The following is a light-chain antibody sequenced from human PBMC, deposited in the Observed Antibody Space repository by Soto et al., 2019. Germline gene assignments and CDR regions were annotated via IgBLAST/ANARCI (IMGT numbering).Light chain of an antibody. J-gene: IGKJ2*01. V-gene: IGKV3-15*01. Sequence: EVVMTQSPATLSVSPGERATHTCRASQSVSRNVAWYQQRPGRDPRLLIYDASTRATNIPTRFSGSGSGTEFTLTISSLQSEDFAVYYCQQYNHWPQYTFGQGTKLEIK. CDR3: QQYNHWPQYT. CDR2: DAS. CDR1: QSVSRN.